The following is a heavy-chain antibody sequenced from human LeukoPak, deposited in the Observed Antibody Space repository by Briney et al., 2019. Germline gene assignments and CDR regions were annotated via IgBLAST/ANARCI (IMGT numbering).Heavy chain of an antibody. CDR1: GFTFSSYA. CDR2: ISGSGGST. V-gene: IGHV3-23*01. Sequence: GGSPRLSCAASGFTFSSYAMSWVRQAPGKGLEWVSAISGSGGSTYYADSVKGRFTTSGDNTKNSLYLQMNSLRAEDTAVYYCARDGAAVTTHLGFFQHWGQGTLVTVSS. D-gene: IGHD4-17*01. J-gene: IGHJ1*01. CDR3: ARDGAAVTTHLGFFQH.